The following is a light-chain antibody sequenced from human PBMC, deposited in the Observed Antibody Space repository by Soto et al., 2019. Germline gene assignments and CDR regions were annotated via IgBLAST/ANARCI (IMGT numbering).Light chain of an antibody. CDR3: QHLNTYPP. J-gene: IGKJ3*01. CDR1: QGISTF. CDR2: GAS. Sequence: IQLTQSPSSLSASVGDRVTITCLASQGISTFLAWYQQKPGKAPKLLIYGASTLQSGVPSRFSGSGSGTDFTLTITSLQPEDFATYYCQHLNTYPPFGPGTKVDVK. V-gene: IGKV1-9*01.